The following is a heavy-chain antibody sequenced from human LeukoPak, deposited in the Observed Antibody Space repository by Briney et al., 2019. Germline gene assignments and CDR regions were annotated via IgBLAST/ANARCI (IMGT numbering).Heavy chain of an antibody. Sequence: GGSLRLSCAASGFTFSSYAMHWVRQAPGKGLEWVAVIWYDGSNKYYADSVKGRFTISRDNSKNTLYLQMNSLRAEDTAVYYCARDRELYGMDVWGQGTTVTVSS. CDR2: IWYDGSNK. CDR1: GFTFSSYA. V-gene: IGHV3-33*08. J-gene: IGHJ6*02. CDR3: ARDRELYGMDV. D-gene: IGHD1-7*01.